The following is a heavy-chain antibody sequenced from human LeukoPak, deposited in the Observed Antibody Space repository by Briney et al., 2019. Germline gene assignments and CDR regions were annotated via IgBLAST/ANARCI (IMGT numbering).Heavy chain of an antibody. CDR3: ARGVYHLGP. V-gene: IGHV3-7*04. CDR2: MNEDGSEK. Sequence: TSETLSLTCTVSGGSISSSSYYWGWIRQPPGKGLEWVANMNEDGSEKYYVGSVKGRFTISRDNAQNSLLQMNSLRAEDTAVYYCARGVYHLGPWGQGTLVTVSS. J-gene: IGHJ5*02. CDR1: GGSISSSSYY. D-gene: IGHD2/OR15-2a*01.